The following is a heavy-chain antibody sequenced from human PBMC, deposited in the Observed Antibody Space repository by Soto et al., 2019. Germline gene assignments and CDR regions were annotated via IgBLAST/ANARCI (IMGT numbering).Heavy chain of an antibody. CDR1: GGTFSSYA. V-gene: IGHV1-69*13. J-gene: IGHJ6*02. D-gene: IGHD2-2*01. Sequence: GASVKVSCKASGGTFSSYAISWVRQAPGQGLEWMGGIIPIFGTANYAQKFQGRVTITADESTSTAYMELSSLRSEDTAVYYCARDPMGVVPAAIGFSVDYYYGMDVWGQGTTVTVSS. CDR2: IIPIFGTA. CDR3: ARDPMGVVPAAIGFSVDYYYGMDV.